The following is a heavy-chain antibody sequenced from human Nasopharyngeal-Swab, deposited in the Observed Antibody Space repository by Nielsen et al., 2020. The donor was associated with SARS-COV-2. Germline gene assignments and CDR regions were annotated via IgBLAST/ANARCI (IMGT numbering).Heavy chain of an antibody. CDR1: GFTFSIYG. Sequence: GESLNISCVASGFTFSIYGMHWVRHAPGKGLEWLASIWYDGSNKYYAGSVKGRFTISRDNSKNTVYLQMNSLRGEDTAVYYCARAPSPDDSSGGGYWGQGTLVTVSS. J-gene: IGHJ4*02. D-gene: IGHD3-22*01. CDR2: IWYDGSNK. CDR3: ARAPSPDDSSGGGY. V-gene: IGHV3-33*01.